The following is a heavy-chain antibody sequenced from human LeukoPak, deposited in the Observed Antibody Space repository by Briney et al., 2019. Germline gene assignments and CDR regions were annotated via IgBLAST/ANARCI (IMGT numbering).Heavy chain of an antibody. Sequence: GGSLRLSCAVSGLTVGSTYMSWVRQAPGKGLEWVSIIFAGGSSYHADSVKGRFTTSRDNSKNTLYLQMNSLRAEDTAVYYCARDQMDYWGQGTLVTVSS. CDR3: ARDQMDY. CDR2: IFAGGSS. V-gene: IGHV3-53*01. CDR1: GLTVGSTY. J-gene: IGHJ4*02.